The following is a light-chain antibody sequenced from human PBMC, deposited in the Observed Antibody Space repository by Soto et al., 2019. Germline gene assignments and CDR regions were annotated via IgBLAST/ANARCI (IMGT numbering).Light chain of an antibody. CDR1: QSVSNH. CDR2: AAS. V-gene: IGKV1-39*01. CDR3: QQSYSTPVT. Sequence: DIQMTQSPSSQSASVEDRVIITCRASQSVSNHLNWYQQKPGKAPKLLIYAASSLQSGVPSRFSGSGSGTDFTLTISSLQPEDFATYYCQQSYSTPVTFGQGTRLEIK. J-gene: IGKJ5*01.